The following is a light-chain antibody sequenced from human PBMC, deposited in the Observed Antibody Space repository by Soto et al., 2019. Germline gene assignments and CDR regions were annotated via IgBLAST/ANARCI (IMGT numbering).Light chain of an antibody. J-gene: IGKJ5*01. Sequence: EIVLTQSPGTLSLSPGERATLSCRASQSVSSSYLAWYQQKPGQPPRLLIYGASSSATGIPDNFSGSGSGTDFTLTISRLEPEDFAVYYCQQYGSSQITFGQGTRLEIK. V-gene: IGKV3-20*01. CDR2: GAS. CDR3: QQYGSSQIT. CDR1: QSVSSSY.